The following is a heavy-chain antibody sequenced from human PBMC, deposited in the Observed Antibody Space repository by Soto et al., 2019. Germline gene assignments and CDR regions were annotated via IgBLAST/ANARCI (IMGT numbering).Heavy chain of an antibody. CDR2: ISSSSSYI. CDR1: GFTFSSYS. D-gene: IGHD6-6*01. CDR3: ARGGGSSSPRYYYYGMDV. V-gene: IGHV3-21*01. J-gene: IGHJ6*02. Sequence: EVQLVESGGGLVKPGGSLRLSCAASGFTFSSYSMNWVRQAPGKGLEWVSSISSSSSYIYYADSVKGRFTISRDNAKNSLYLQMNSLRAEDTAVYYCARGGGSSSPRYYYYGMDVLGQGTTVTVSS.